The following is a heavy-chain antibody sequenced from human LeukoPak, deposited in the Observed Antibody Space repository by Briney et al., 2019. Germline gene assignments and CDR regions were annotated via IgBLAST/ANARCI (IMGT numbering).Heavy chain of an antibody. Sequence: PGGSLRLSCAASGFTFSSYAMSWVRQAPGKGLEWVSAISGSGGSTYYADSVKGRFTISRDNSKNTLYLQMNSLRAEDTAVYYCAKGRYCSGGSCYHDYWGQGTLVTVSS. J-gene: IGHJ4*02. V-gene: IGHV3-23*01. CDR1: GFTFSSYA. CDR2: ISGSGGST. D-gene: IGHD2-15*01. CDR3: AKGRYCSGGSCYHDY.